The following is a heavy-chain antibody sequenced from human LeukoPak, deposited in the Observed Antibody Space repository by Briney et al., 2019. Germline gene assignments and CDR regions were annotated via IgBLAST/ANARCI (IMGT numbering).Heavy chain of an antibody. J-gene: IGHJ6*04. CDR2: ISSSSSYI. D-gene: IGHD3-10*02. V-gene: IGHV3-21*01. CDR3: AELGITMIGGV. CDR1: GFTFSAYW. Sequence: GGSLRLSCAASGFTFSAYWMNWVRQAPGKGLEWVSSISSSSSYIYYADSVKGRFTISRDNAKNSLYLQMNSLRAEDTAVYYCAELGITMIGGVWGKGTTVTISS.